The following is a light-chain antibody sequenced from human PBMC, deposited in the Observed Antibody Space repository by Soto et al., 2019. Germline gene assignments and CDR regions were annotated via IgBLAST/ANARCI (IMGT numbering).Light chain of an antibody. Sequence: QSVLTQPPSVSAAPGQTVTISCSGSSSNIGNNYVSWYQQLPGTAPKLLIYDNNKRPSGIPDRFSGSKSGTSATLGITGLQTGDEADYYCGTWDSSLRGGVFGGGTQLTVL. V-gene: IGLV1-51*01. CDR1: SSNIGNNY. CDR2: DNN. J-gene: IGLJ3*02. CDR3: GTWDSSLRGGV.